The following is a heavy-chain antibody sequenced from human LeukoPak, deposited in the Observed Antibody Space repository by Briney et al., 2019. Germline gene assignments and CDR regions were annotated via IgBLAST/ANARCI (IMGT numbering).Heavy chain of an antibody. Sequence: ASVKVSCKASGYTFTSFYMQWVRQAPGQGLEWKGIINPSVGSTSYAEKFQGRVTMTRDMSTSTVYMELSSLRSEDTAVYYCARVVVPAAHGDYWGQGTLVTVSS. V-gene: IGHV1-46*01. CDR3: ARVVVPAAHGDY. CDR2: INPSVGST. D-gene: IGHD2-2*01. J-gene: IGHJ4*02. CDR1: GYTFTSFY.